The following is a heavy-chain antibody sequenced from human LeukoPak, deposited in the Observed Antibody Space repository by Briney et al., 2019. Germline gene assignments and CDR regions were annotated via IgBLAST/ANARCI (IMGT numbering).Heavy chain of an antibody. Sequence: SETLSLTCTVSGGSISSSSDYWGWIRQPPGKGLEWIGSIYYSGSTYYNPSLKSRVTISVDTSKNQLSLKLSSVTAADTAVYYCARRSLVGELSGGVGFDYWGQGTLVTVSS. CDR3: ARRSLVGELSGGVGFDY. D-gene: IGHD3-10*01. J-gene: IGHJ4*02. V-gene: IGHV4-39*01. CDR1: GGSISSSSDY. CDR2: IYYSGST.